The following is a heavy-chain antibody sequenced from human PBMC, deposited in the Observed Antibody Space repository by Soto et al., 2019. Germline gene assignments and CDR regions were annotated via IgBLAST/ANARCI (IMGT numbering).Heavy chain of an antibody. V-gene: IGHV4-39*01. Sequence: PSETLSLTCTVSGSSISSSGYYWGWIRQPPGRGLEWIGSLYYNVGTYYNPSLKSRVTISVDTSKNQFSLKLSSVTAADTAVYYCASLGGYYGSGSRIDYWGQGTLVTVSS. CDR2: LYYNVGT. J-gene: IGHJ4*02. CDR3: ASLGGYYGSGSRIDY. D-gene: IGHD3-10*01. CDR1: GSSISSSGYY.